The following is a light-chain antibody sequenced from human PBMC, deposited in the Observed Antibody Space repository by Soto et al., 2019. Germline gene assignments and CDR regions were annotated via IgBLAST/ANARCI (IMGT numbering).Light chain of an antibody. Sequence: EIGMTQSPATLSVSPGERATLSCRASQSVISHLAWYQHKPGQARSLLIYEASTRATGIPARFTGSESGTESALTISSLQSEDFAFYYCQQCSKSPFTFGGGTQLEIK. V-gene: IGKV3-15*01. CDR1: QSVISH. J-gene: IGKJ4*01. CDR3: QQCSKSPFT. CDR2: EAS.